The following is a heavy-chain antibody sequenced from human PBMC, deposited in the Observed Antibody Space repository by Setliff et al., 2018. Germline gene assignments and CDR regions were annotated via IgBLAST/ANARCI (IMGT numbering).Heavy chain of an antibody. CDR3: PRLSAGCPRKIDY. Sequence: PSETLSLTCTVSGGAISSSSYYWGGIRQPPGKGLEWIWSIYYSGSTYYNPSLMSRVTISVDTTKIQFSLTRSSVTGADTAVYYCPRLSAGCPRKIDYWGQGTLVTVSS. J-gene: IGHJ4*02. D-gene: IGHD6-13*01. CDR1: GGAISSSSYY. V-gene: IGHV4-39*01. CDR2: IYYSGST.